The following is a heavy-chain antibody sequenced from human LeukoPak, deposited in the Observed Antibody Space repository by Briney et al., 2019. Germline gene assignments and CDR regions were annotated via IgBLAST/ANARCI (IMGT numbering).Heavy chain of an antibody. CDR1: GDSIGRYY. J-gene: IGHJ5*02. CDR2: NVDGGRT. CDR3: ARGYSDDFWSGYPTATWWFDP. D-gene: IGHD3-3*01. Sequence: PETLSLTCTVSGDSIGRYYWDWIRQPPGKGPEWMGYNVDGGRTNYNPSLKSRVTISKDTSRNQFSLKLNSVTAADTAVYYCARGYSDDFWSGYPTATWWFDPWGLGTLVIVSS. V-gene: IGHV4-59*01.